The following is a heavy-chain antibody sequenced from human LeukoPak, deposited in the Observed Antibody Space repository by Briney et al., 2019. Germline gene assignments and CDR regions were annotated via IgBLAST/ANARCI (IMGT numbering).Heavy chain of an antibody. CDR2: INPNSGGT. CDR3: ARGLSSSWPDY. V-gene: IGHV1-2*04. J-gene: IGHJ4*02. Sequence: ASVKVSCKASGYIFASYGINWVRQAPGQGLEWMGWINPNSGGTNYAQKFQGWVTMTRDTSISTAYMELSRLRSDDTAVYYCARGLSSSWPDYWGQGTLVTVSS. CDR1: GYIFASYG. D-gene: IGHD6-13*01.